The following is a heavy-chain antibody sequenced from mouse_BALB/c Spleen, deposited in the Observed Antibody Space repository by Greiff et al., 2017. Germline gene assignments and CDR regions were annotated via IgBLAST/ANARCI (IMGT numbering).Heavy chain of an antibody. V-gene: IGHV5-6*01. Sequence: VQLQQSGGDLVKPGGSLKLSCAASGFTFSSYGMSWVRQTPDKRLEWVATISSGGSYTYYPDSVKGRFTISRDNAKNTLYLQMSSLKSEDTAMYYCARRGGNYGGFAYWGQGTLVTVSA. CDR1: GFTFSSYG. CDR2: ISSGGSYT. J-gene: IGHJ3*01. CDR3: ARRGGNYGGFAY. D-gene: IGHD2-1*01.